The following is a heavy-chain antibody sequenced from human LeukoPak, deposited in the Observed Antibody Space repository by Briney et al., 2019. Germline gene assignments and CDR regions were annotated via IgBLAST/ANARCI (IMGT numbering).Heavy chain of an antibody. CDR1: GFTFSNYG. V-gene: IGHV3-30*02. D-gene: IGHD3-10*01. CDR3: AKDNLAYDSGPSAFDI. CDR2: IRYDGSNK. Sequence: GGSLRLSCAASGFTFSNYGMHWVRQAPGKGLEWVAFIRYDGSNKYYADSVKGRFTIPRDNSKNTLYLQMNSLRAEDTAVYYCAKDNLAYDSGPSAFDIWGQGTMVTVSS. J-gene: IGHJ3*02.